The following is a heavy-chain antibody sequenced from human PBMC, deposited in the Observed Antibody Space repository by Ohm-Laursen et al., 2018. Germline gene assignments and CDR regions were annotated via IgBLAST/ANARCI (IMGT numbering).Heavy chain of an antibody. J-gene: IGHJ5*02. CDR2: MNPNSGNT. CDR3: ARAPTTVVTPRWFDP. V-gene: IGHV1-8*02. CDR1: GYTFTDYY. Sequence: ASVKVSCKVSGYTFTDYYMHWVRQATGQGLEWMGWMNPNSGNTGYAQKFQGRVTMTRNTSISTAYMELSSLRSEDTAVYYCARAPTTVVTPRWFDPWGQGTLVTVSS. D-gene: IGHD4-23*01.